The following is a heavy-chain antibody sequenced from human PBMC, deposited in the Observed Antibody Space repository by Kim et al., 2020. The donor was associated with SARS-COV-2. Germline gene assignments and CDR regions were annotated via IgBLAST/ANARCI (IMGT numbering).Heavy chain of an antibody. CDR1: GFTFSSYS. V-gene: IGHV3-21*01. CDR3: AREGSTMVRGEDY. Sequence: GGSLRLSCAASGFTFSSYSMNWVRQAPGKGLEWVSSISSSSSYIYYADSVKGRFTISRDNAKNSLYLQMNSLRAEDTAVYYCAREGSTMVRGEDYWGQGTLVTVSS. J-gene: IGHJ4*02. D-gene: IGHD3-10*01. CDR2: ISSSSSYI.